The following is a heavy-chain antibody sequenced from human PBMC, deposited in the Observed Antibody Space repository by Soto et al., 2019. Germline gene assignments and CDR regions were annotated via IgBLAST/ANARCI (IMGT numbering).Heavy chain of an antibody. V-gene: IGHV3-9*01. Sequence: EVQLVESGGGLVQPDRPLRLSCEASGFNFENYAMHWVRQVPGKGLEWVSAISWHSGQLDYADSVRGRFTISRDNGKNSLYLEMNSLRPDDTALYFCAKDKSTGEYSYYRYMDVWGRGTTVIVSS. J-gene: IGHJ6*03. D-gene: IGHD4-17*01. CDR2: ISWHSGQL. CDR1: GFNFENYA. CDR3: AKDKSTGEYSYYRYMDV.